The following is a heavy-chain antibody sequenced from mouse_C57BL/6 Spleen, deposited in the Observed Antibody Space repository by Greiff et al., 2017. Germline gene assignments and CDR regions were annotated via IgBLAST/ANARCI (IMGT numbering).Heavy chain of an antibody. J-gene: IGHJ3*01. CDR1: GYTFTDYE. V-gene: IGHV1-15*01. CDR3: ARFAYYSNYGFAY. D-gene: IGHD2-5*01. CDR2: IDPETGGT. Sequence: QVQLKQSGAELVRPGASVTLSCTASGYTFTDYEMHWVKQTPVHGLEWIGDIDPETGGTDYNQKVKGKAILTTDKSYSTAYMELRSLTSEDSAVYYCARFAYYSNYGFAYWGQGTLVTVSA.